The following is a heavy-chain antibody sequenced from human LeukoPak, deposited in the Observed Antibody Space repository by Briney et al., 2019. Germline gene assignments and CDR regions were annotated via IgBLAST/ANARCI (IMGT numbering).Heavy chain of an antibody. CDR3: ASTRGRDCTKGVCYSTHDY. CDR1: GGSISGTTYY. V-gene: IGHV4-39*01. Sequence: SETLSLTCTVSGGSISGTTYYWVWVRQFPGKGLEWIGSIYYRGSTYYNLSLKSRVTISVDTSKNQFSLKLSSVTAADTAVYYCASTRGRDCTKGVCYSTHDYWGQGTLVTVSS. D-gene: IGHD2-8*01. CDR2: IYYRGST. J-gene: IGHJ4*02.